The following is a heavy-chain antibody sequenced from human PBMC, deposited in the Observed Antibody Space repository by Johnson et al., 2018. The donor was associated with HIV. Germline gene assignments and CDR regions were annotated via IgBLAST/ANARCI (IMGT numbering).Heavy chain of an antibody. Sequence: VQLVESGGGLVQPGGSLRLSCVASGFTFSSYWMSWVRQAPGKGLEWVANIKQDGSEKYYVDSVKGRFTISRDNARKSLYLQMNNLRAEDTAVYYCVRDDGSDYEAFDIWGQGTMVTVSS. D-gene: IGHD2-21*01. CDR2: IKQDGSEK. J-gene: IGHJ3*02. CDR1: GFTFSSYW. CDR3: VRDDGSDYEAFDI. V-gene: IGHV3-7*05.